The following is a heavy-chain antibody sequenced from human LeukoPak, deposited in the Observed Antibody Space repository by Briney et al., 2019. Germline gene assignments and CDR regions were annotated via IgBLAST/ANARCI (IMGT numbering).Heavy chain of an antibody. V-gene: IGHV3-48*01. CDR3: ARDNMGFDY. CDR2: ITTSSSSI. J-gene: IGHJ4*02. Sequence: GGSLRLSCAASKFTFSSYCMSWVRQAPGKGLEWVSYITTSSSSIYYADSVKGRFTISRDNAKNSLYLQMNSLRAEDTAVYYCARDNMGFDYWGQGTLVTVSS. CDR1: KFTFSSYC. D-gene: IGHD2/OR15-2a*01.